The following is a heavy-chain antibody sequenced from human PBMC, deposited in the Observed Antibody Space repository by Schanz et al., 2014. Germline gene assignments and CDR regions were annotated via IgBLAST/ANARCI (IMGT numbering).Heavy chain of an antibody. J-gene: IGHJ4*02. Sequence: QVQLVDSGGGLVQPGGSLRLSCASSGFSFTTYAMSWVRQAPGKGLEWVAILWHDGSKKYYADSVKGRFTVSRDNSKNTLYLQLNSLRAEDTAVYYCARDFHGYGPHLDYWGQGSLVTVSS. CDR2: LWHDGSKK. V-gene: IGHV3-33*08. D-gene: IGHD5-12*01. CDR1: GFSFTTYA. CDR3: ARDFHGYGPHLDY.